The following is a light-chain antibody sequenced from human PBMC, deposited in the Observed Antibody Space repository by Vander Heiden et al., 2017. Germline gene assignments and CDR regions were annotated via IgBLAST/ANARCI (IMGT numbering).Light chain of an antibody. V-gene: IGKV3-11*01. CDR2: DAS. J-gene: IGKJ5*01. Sequence: EIVFTQSPATLSLAPGERTTLSCRASKSVSSYLAWYQQKPGQAPRLRIYDASNRATSIPARFSGSGSGTDFTLTISSLEPEDFAVYYCQQRSNWSFGQGTRLEIK. CDR1: KSVSSY. CDR3: QQRSNWS.